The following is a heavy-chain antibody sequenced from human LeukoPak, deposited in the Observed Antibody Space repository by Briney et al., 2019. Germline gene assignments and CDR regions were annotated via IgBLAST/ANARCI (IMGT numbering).Heavy chain of an antibody. CDR1: GSGSTFTGYY. Sequence: ASVKVSCKASGSGSTFTGYYMHWVRQAPGRGLEWMGRINPNSGGTNYAQKFQGRVTMTRDTSISTAYMELSRLRSDDTAVYYCASSYMVRGVQFDYWGQGTLVTVSS. J-gene: IGHJ4*02. CDR2: INPNSGGT. V-gene: IGHV1-2*06. D-gene: IGHD3-10*01. CDR3: ASSYMVRGVQFDY.